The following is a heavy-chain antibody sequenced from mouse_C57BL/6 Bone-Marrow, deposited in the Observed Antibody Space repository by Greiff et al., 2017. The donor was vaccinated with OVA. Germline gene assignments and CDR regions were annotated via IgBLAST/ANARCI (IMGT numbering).Heavy chain of an antibody. CDR1: GYTFTDYN. J-gene: IGHJ1*03. CDR3: ALSQHWYFDV. CDR2: INPNNGGT. Sequence: EVKLQESGPELVKPGASVKMSCKASGYTFTDYNMHWVKQSHGKSLEWIGYINPNNGGTSYNQKFKGKATLTVNKSSSTAYMELRSLTSEDSAVYYCALSQHWYFDVWGTGTTVTVSS. D-gene: IGHD3-1*01. V-gene: IGHV1-22*01.